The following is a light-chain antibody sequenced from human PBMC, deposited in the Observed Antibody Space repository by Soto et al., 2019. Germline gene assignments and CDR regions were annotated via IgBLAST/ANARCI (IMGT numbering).Light chain of an antibody. Sequence: EIVLPQSPGTLSVSPGESATLSGRASRSISRYLAWYQHQPGQAPRLLIYGASTRATGIPARFSGSGSGTEFTLTISSLQSEDFAVYYCKKYNNWPRTVGKGTKVDIK. CDR1: RSISRY. V-gene: IGKV3-15*01. CDR3: KKYNNWPRT. CDR2: GAS. J-gene: IGKJ1*01.